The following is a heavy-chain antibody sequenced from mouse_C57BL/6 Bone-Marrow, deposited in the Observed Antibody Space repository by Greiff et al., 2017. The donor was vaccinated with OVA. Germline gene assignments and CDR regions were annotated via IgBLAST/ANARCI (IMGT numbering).Heavy chain of an antibody. D-gene: IGHD1-1*01. Sequence: EVKLVESGGDLVKPGGSLKLSCAASGFTFSSYGMSWVRQTPDKRLEWVATISSGGSYTSYPDSVKGRFTISRANAKSTLYLQMSSLKSDNTAMYYCARYYYGSSYFDDWGKGTTLTVSS. V-gene: IGHV5-6*01. J-gene: IGHJ2*01. CDR3: ARYYYGSSYFDD. CDR2: ISSGGSYT. CDR1: GFTFSSYG.